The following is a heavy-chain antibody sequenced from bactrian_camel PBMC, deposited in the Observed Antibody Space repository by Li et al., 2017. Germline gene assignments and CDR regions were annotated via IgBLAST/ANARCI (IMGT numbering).Heavy chain of an antibody. V-gene: IGHV3S53*01. Sequence: HVQLVESGGGSVRAGGSLRLSCAASGITFSLACMGWFRQAPGQEREGVAAIDVDDTTIYTDSVKGRFAISKDDAENTLYLQMNSVKLEDTAVYYCAAIYCSSGPPSLSQDRYTSWGKGTQVTVS. CDR1: GITFSLAC. CDR2: IDVDDTT. CDR3: AAIYCSSGPPSLSQDRYTS. J-gene: IGHJ6*01. D-gene: IGHD6*01.